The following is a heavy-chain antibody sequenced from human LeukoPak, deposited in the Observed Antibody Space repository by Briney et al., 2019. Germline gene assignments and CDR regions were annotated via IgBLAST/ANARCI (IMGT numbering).Heavy chain of an antibody. D-gene: IGHD3-3*01. CDR3: ATERGYEDY. CDR1: GFTFSSYS. CDR2: ISYDGSNK. Sequence: GGSLRLSCAASGFTFSSYSMHWVRQAPGKGLEWVAVISYDGSNKYYADSVKGRFTISRDNSKNTLYLQMNSLRAEDTAVYYCATERGYEDYWGQGTLVTVSS. J-gene: IGHJ4*02. V-gene: IGHV3-30*03.